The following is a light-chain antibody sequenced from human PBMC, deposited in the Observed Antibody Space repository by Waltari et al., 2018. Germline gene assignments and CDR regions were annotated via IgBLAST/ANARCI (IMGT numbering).Light chain of an antibody. V-gene: IGKV3-15*01. CDR2: GAF. CDR3: QQYNRRPPIT. Sequence: EIVMTQSPATLSVSPGERATLSCRASQGISDNLAWYQQKPGQAPRLLIYGAFTRATGIPARFTGSGSGTEFTLTISSLQSEDSAVYYCQQYNRRPPITFGQGTRLEIK. CDR1: QGISDN. J-gene: IGKJ5*01.